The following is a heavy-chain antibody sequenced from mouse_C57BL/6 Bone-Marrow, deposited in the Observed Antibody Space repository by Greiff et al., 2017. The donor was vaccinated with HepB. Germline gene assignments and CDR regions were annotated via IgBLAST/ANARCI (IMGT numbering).Heavy chain of an antibody. CDR2: IWGVGST. CDR3: ASWIYYGNLRRAMDY. D-gene: IGHD2-1*01. CDR1: GFSLTSYG. J-gene: IGHJ4*01. V-gene: IGHV2-6*01. Sequence: QVQLKESGPGLVAPSQSLSITCTVSGFSLTSYGVDWVRQSPGKGPEWLGVIWGVGSTNYNSALKSRLSISKNNSKSQVFLKMNSLQTDDTAMYYCASWIYYGNLRRAMDYWGQGTSVTVSS.